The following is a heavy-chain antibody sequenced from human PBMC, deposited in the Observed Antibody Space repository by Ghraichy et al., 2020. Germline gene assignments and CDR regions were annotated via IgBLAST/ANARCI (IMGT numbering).Heavy chain of an antibody. CDR2: VNAKSGGT. D-gene: IGHD3-22*01. Sequence: ASVKVSCKASGYTFTDYYIHWVRQAPGQGLEWTGWVNAKSGGTKYVEKFQGRLTMTRDTSSTTADMELTGLRSDDTALYYCARVLSSSDDFEYWGQGTLVTVSS. V-gene: IGHV1-2*02. CDR1: GYTFTDYY. J-gene: IGHJ4*02. CDR3: ARVLSSSDDFEY.